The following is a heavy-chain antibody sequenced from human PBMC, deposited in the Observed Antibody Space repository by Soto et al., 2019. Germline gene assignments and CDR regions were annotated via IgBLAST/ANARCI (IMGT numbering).Heavy chain of an antibody. D-gene: IGHD2-2*03. J-gene: IGHJ6*02. CDR3: ARQNGYCSSTSCRYYYYGMDV. CDR2: IYPSDSDT. Sequence: GESLKISCKGSGYSFTSYWIGWVRQMPGKGLEWMGIIYPSDSDTRYSPSFQGQVTISADKSISTAYLQWSSLKASDTAMYYCARQNGYCSSTSCRYYYYGMDVWGQGTTVTVSS. V-gene: IGHV5-51*01. CDR1: GYSFTSYW.